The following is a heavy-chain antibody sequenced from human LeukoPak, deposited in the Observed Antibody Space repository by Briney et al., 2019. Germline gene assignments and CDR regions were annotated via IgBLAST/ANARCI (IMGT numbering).Heavy chain of an antibody. CDR3: ARRLTQYDCFDP. J-gene: IGHJ5*02. Sequence: SQTLSLTRAISGAIFPSKGVTWNWSSQSPSRALKWLGRTYYRSTWYNDYAVSVRGRITVNPDTSKNQFSLHLNSVTPEDTAVYYCARRLTQYDCFDPWGQGILVTVSS. CDR2: TYYRSTWYN. D-gene: IGHD2-2*01. CDR1: GAIFPSKGVT. V-gene: IGHV6-1*01.